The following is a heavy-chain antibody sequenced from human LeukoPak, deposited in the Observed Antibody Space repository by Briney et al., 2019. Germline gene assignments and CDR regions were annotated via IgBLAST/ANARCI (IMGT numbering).Heavy chain of an antibody. CDR1: GYTFTSYG. J-gene: IGHJ3*02. D-gene: IGHD1-26*01. CDR2: ISAYNGNT. V-gene: IGHV1-18*01. Sequence: ASVKVSCKASGYTFTSYGISRVRQAPGQGLEWMGWISAYNGNTNYAQKLQGRVTMTTDTSTSTAYMELRSLRSDDTAVYYCARDIVGATYDAFDIWGQGTMVTVSS. CDR3: ARDIVGATYDAFDI.